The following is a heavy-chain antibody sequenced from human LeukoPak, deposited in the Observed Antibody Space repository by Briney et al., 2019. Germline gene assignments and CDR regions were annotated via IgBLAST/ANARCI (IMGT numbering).Heavy chain of an antibody. CDR1: GFTFSSYG. CDR3: AKDRIAARPGIFYYYMDV. CDR2: IRYDGSNK. Sequence: GGSLRLSCAASGFTFSSYGMHWVRQAPGKGLEWVAFIRYDGSNKYYADSVKGRFTISRDNSKNTLYLQMNSLRAEDTAVYYCAKDRIAARPGIFYYYMDVWGKGTTVTVSS. V-gene: IGHV3-30*02. D-gene: IGHD6-6*01. J-gene: IGHJ6*03.